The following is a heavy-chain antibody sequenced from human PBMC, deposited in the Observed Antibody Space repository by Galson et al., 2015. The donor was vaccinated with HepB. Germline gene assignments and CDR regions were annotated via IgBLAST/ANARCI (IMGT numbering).Heavy chain of an antibody. D-gene: IGHD1-26*01. CDR3: AKAALVEATTWIDFDA. Sequence: SLRLSCAASGFTFNRHAMSWVRQAPGKGLEWISVVSDAGTRTFDADSVKGRFTISRDNSRDTLYLQLNSLGDDDTALYYCAKAALVEATTWIDFDARGQGTLVTVS. V-gene: IGHV3-23*01. J-gene: IGHJ4*02. CDR1: GFTFNRHA. CDR2: VSDAGTRT.